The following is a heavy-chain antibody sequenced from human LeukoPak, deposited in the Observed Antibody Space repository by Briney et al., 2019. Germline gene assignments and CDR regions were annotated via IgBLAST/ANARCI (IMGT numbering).Heavy chain of an antibody. CDR1: GFTFSTYR. V-gene: IGHV3-7*01. Sequence: PGGSLRLSCAASGFTFSTYRMSWVRQAPGKGLEWVANIKQDGSEKHYVDSVKGRSTISRDNAKNSLYLQMNSLRAEDTAVYYCARARIAAAGDYWGQGTLVTVSS. D-gene: IGHD6-13*01. CDR3: ARARIAAAGDY. CDR2: IKQDGSEK. J-gene: IGHJ4*02.